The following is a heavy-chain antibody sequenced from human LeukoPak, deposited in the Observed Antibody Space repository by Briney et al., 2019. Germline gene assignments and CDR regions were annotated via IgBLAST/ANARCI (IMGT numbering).Heavy chain of an antibody. CDR3: AKGLHGSGWSPADY. V-gene: IGHV3-30*18. J-gene: IGHJ4*02. Sequence: GRSLRLSCAASGFTFSNYDMHWVRQAPGKGLEWVAVTSYDGSDKYYADSVQGRFTISRDNSKNTLYLQMNSLRAEDTAVYYCAKGLHGSGWSPADYWGQGTLATVSS. D-gene: IGHD6-19*01. CDR1: GFTFSNYD. CDR2: TSYDGSDK.